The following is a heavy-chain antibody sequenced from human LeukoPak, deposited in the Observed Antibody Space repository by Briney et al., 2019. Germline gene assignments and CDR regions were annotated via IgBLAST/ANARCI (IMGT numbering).Heavy chain of an antibody. CDR2: IYYSGST. CDR3: ARDCGGDCGYYYYYMDV. V-gene: IGHV4-59*01. D-gene: IGHD2-21*02. CDR1: GGSISSYY. Sequence: SETLSLTCTVSGGSISSYYWSWIRQPPGKGLEWIGYIYYSGSTNYNPSLKSRVTISVDTSKNQFSLKLSSVTAADTAVYYCARDCGGDCGYYYYYMDVWGKGTTVTVSS. J-gene: IGHJ6*03.